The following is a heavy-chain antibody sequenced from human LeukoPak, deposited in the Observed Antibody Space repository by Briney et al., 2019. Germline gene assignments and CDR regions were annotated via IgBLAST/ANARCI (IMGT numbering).Heavy chain of an antibody. CDR3: VHSVALVGTDAFDM. D-gene: IGHD6-19*01. CDR1: GFSLSTSGVG. V-gene: IGHV2-5*02. CDR2: IYWDDDK. Sequence: KGSGPTLVKPTQTLTLTCTFSGFSLSTSGVGVGWIRQPPGKALEWVALIYWDDDKRYSPSLKNRLTITKDTSKNQVVLRMSDMDPVDTGTYYCVHSVALVGTDAFDMWGQGTMVTVSS. J-gene: IGHJ3*02.